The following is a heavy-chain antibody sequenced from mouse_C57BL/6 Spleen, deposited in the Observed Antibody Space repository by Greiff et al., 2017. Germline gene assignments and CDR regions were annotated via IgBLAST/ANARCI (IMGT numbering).Heavy chain of an antibody. D-gene: IGHD1-1*01. CDR2: IHPNSGST. V-gene: IGHV1-64*01. J-gene: IGHJ2*01. CDR3: ARSGTTVVATGYFDY. Sequence: QVQLQQPGAELVKPGASVTLSCKASGYTFTSYWMHWVKQRPGQGLEWIGMIHPNSGSTNYNEKFKSKATLTVDKSSSTAYMQLSSLTSEDSAVYYCARSGTTVVATGYFDYWGQGTTLTVSS. CDR1: GYTFTSYW.